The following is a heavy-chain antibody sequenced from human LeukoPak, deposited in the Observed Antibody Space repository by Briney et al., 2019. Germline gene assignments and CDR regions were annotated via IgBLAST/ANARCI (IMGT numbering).Heavy chain of an antibody. V-gene: IGHV1-8*03. CDR2: MNPNSGNT. J-gene: IGHJ4*02. CDR3: ARGLLLYCSGGSCYYGNDY. CDR1: GYTFTSYD. Sequence: GASVKVSCKASGYTFTSYDINWVRQATGQGLEWMGWMNPNSGNTGYAQKFQGRVTITRNTSISTAYMELSSLRSEDTAVYYCARGLLLYCSGGSCYYGNDYWGQGTLVTVSS. D-gene: IGHD2-15*01.